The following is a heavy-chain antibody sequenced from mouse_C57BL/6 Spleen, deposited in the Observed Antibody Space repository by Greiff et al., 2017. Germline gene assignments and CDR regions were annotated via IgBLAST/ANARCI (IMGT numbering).Heavy chain of an antibody. D-gene: IGHD2-5*01. Sequence: VNVVESGPGLVAPSQSLSITCTVSGFSLTSYGVSWVRQPPGKGLEWLGVIWGDGSTNYHSALISRLSISKDNSKSQVILKLNSLQTDDTATYYCAKPGSNYGCYAMDYWGQGTSVTVSS. CDR3: AKPGSNYGCYAMDY. CDR2: IWGDGST. CDR1: GFSLTSYG. J-gene: IGHJ4*01. V-gene: IGHV2-3*01.